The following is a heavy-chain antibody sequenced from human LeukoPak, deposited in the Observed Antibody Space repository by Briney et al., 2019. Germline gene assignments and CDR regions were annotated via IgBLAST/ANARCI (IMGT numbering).Heavy chain of an antibody. CDR1: GGSFSGYY. CDR2: INHSGST. J-gene: IGHJ5*02. D-gene: IGHD3-3*01. Sequence: SETLSLTCAVYGGSFSGYYWSWIRQPPGKGLEWIGEINHSGSTNYNPSLKSRATISVDTSKNQFSLKLSSVTAADTAVYYCARESYDFWSGYSEFDPWGQGTLVTVSS. CDR3: ARESYDFWSGYSEFDP. V-gene: IGHV4-34*01.